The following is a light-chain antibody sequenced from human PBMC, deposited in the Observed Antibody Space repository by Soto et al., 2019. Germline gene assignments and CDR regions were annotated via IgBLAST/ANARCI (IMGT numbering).Light chain of an antibody. CDR1: QRISSW. J-gene: IGKJ1*01. V-gene: IGKV1-5*03. CDR2: KAS. CDR3: QQYNSSPWT. Sequence: DLQMTQSPSTLSASVGDGVSIGCRTSQRISSWLSWYQQKPGKAPKLLIYKASTLESGVPSNFSGSGSGTAFTLTISSLQPDDFATSYCQQYNSSPWTFGQGTKVDIK.